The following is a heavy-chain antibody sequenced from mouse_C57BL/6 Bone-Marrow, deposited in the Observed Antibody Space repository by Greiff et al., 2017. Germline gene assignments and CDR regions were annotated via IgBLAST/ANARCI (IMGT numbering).Heavy chain of an antibody. J-gene: IGHJ2*01. CDR3: ARGITTVPYYFDY. V-gene: IGHV5-17*01. CDR2: ISSGSSTI. CDR1: GFTFSDYG. Sequence: EVKLQESGGGLVKPGGSLKLSCAASGFTFSDYGMHWVRQAPEKGLEWVAYISSGSSTIYYADTVKGRFTISRDNAKNTLFLQMTSLRSEDTAMYYCARGITTVPYYFDYWGQGTTLTVSS. D-gene: IGHD1-1*01.